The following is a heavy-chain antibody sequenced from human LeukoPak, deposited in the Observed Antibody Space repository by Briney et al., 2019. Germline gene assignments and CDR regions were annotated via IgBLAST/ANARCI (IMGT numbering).Heavy chain of an antibody. V-gene: IGHV3-11*04. CDR1: GFTFSYYY. CDR2: ISSSGNTI. D-gene: IGHD7-27*01. Sequence: KPGGSLRLSCAASGFTFSYYYMSWIRQAPGKGLEWVSYISSSGNTIYYADSVKGRFTISKDNAKNSLYLQMNSLRADDTAVYYCARELGTHFDYWGQGTVVTVSS. CDR3: ARELGTHFDY. J-gene: IGHJ4*02.